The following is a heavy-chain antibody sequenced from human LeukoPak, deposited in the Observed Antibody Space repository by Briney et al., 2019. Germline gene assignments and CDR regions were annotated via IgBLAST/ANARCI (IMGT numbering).Heavy chain of an antibody. J-gene: IGHJ4*02. CDR2: IKYDESEK. CDR3: ARDLAGVLDY. CDR1: GFTFSTYW. D-gene: IGHD2-8*01. Sequence: GESLRLSCAASGFTFSTYWMAWVSQAPGKGLEWVANIKYDESEKYYVDSVKGRFTISRDNAKNSLFLQMNSLRAEDTAVYYCARDLAGVLDYWGRGTLVTVFS. V-gene: IGHV3-7*01.